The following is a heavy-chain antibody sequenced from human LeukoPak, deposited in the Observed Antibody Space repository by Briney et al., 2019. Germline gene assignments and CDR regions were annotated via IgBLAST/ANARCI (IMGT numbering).Heavy chain of an antibody. Sequence: GGSLRLSCAASGFTFSSYAMSWVRQGPGKGLEWVSAIGGSIGSTFYTDSVKGRFTISRDNSKNTLSLQMNSLRVEDTAVYYCVKDFVVPGLVNYFDYWGQGTLVTVSS. CDR3: VKDFVVPGLVNYFDY. CDR2: IGGSIGST. J-gene: IGHJ4*02. CDR1: GFTFSSYA. D-gene: IGHD2-15*01. V-gene: IGHV3-23*01.